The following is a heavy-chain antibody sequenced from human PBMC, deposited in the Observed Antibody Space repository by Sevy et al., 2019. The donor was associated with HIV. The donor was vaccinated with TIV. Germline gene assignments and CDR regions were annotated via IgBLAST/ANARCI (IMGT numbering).Heavy chain of an antibody. CDR3: ATTKVYYDSSGCPFDY. CDR2: FDPEDGET. J-gene: IGHJ4*02. V-gene: IGHV1-24*01. CDR1: GYTLTELS. Sequence: GESLKISCKVSGYTLTELSMHWVRQAPGKGLEWMGSFDPEDGETIYAQKFQGRVTMTEDTSADTAYMELSSLRSEDTAVYFCATTKVYYDSSGCPFDYWGQGTLVTVSS. D-gene: IGHD3-22*01.